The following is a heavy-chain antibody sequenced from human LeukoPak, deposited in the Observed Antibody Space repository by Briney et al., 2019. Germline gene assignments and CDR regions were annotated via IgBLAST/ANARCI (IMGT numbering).Heavy chain of an antibody. Sequence: SETLSLTCAVYGGSFSGYYWSWIRQPPGKGLEWIGYIYYSGSTNYNPSLKSRVTISVDTSKNQFSLKLSSVTAADTAVYYCAGTPYYYDSSGLYPIWGQGTMVTVSS. CDR2: IYYSGST. J-gene: IGHJ3*02. D-gene: IGHD3-22*01. CDR3: AGTPYYYDSSGLYPI. V-gene: IGHV4-59*08. CDR1: GGSFSGYY.